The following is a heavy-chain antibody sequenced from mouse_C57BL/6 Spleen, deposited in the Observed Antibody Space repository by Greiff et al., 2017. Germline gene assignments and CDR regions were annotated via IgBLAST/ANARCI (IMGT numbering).Heavy chain of an antibody. CDR3: ARWHIYGGYDEIDY. J-gene: IGHJ2*01. V-gene: IGHV1-72*01. CDR2: IDPNSGGT. CDR1: GYTFTSYW. Sequence: QVQLQQPGAELVKPGASVKLSCKASGYTFTSYWMHWVKQRPGRGLEWIGRIDPNSGGTKYNEKFKSKATLTVDKPSSTAYMPLSSLTSQDSAVYYCARWHIYGGYDEIDYWGQGTTLTVSS. D-gene: IGHD2-3*01.